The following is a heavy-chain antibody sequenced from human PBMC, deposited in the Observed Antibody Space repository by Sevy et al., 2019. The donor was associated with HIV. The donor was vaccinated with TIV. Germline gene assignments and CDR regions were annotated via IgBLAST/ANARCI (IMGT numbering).Heavy chain of an antibody. V-gene: IGHV5-51*01. J-gene: IGHJ4*02. CDR1: GYSFTSHW. D-gene: IGHD3-22*01. CDR2: IYPEDSET. CDR3: AASRSGYFDSSGYYIY. Sequence: GESLKISCQGSGYSFTSHWIGWVRHMPGKGLEGMGIIYPEDSETRYSPSFQGQVTLSADKSISTAYLQWSSLKASDTAMYYCAASRSGYFDSSGYYIYWGQGTLVTVSS.